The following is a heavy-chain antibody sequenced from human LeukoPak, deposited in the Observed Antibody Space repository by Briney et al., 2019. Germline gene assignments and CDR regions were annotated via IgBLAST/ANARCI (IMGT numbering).Heavy chain of an antibody. CDR1: GFTLSSYW. D-gene: IGHD5-12*01. V-gene: IGHV3-7*01. CDR3: ATLVATTRFDY. J-gene: IGHJ4*02. CDR2: IKQDGSEK. Sequence: PGGSLSLSCAASGFTLSSYWMSWVRQAPGKGLEWVANIKQDGSEKYYVDSVKGRFTISRDNAKNSLYLQMNSLRAEDTADYYCATLVATTRFDYWGQGTLATVSS.